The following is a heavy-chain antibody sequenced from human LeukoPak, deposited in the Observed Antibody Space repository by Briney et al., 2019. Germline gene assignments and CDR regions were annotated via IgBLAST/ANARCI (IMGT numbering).Heavy chain of an antibody. CDR3: ARDYYDSSGYDYYYYGMDV. CDR1: GFTFSSYS. V-gene: IGHV3-21*01. Sequence: GGSLRLSCAASGFTFSSYSMNWVRQAPGKGLEWVSSISSSSSYIYYADSVKGRFTISRDNAKNSLYLQMSSLRAEDTAVYYCARDYYDSSGYDYYYYGMDVWGQGTTVTVSS. J-gene: IGHJ6*02. CDR2: ISSSSSYI. D-gene: IGHD3-22*01.